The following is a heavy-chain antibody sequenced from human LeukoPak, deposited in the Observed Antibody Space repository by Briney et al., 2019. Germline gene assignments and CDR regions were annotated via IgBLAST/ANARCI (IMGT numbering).Heavy chain of an antibody. CDR1: PFTYLDYL. V-gene: IGHV3-49*04. J-gene: IGHJ6*03. Sequence: PGGSLRLSSAAAPFTYLDYLWCAVRQAPGKGLEWVGFIRTEAYDGATDYGASVKGRFTISRDDSKNIAYLQMNRVNAYDAALYYRTRILCYYYFYPVVWGKGTTVIVSS. CDR3: TRILCYYYFYPVV. CDR2: IRTEAYDGAT.